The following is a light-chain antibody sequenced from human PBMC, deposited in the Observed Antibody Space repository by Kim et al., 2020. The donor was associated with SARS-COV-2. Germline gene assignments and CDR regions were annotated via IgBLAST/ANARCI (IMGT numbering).Light chain of an antibody. V-gene: IGKV1-39*01. CDR3: QQRYSTPLT. J-gene: IGKJ5*01. CDR2: AAS. Sequence: DIQMTQSPSSLSASVGDRVIITCRASQSISSYLNWYQQKPGKAPKLLIYAASSLQSGVPSRFSGSGSGTDFTLTISSLQPEEFATYYCQQRYSTPLTVGQGTRLGIK. CDR1: QSISSY.